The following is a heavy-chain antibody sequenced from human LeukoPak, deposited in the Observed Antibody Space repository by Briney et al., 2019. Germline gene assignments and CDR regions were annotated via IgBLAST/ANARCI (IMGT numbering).Heavy chain of an antibody. V-gene: IGHV3-23*01. Sequence: GGSLRLSCAASGFIFSRYWMHWVRQAPGKGLEWVSAISGSGGSTYYADSVKGRFTISRDNSKNTLYLQMNSLRAEDTAVYYCAKDLRGRIAAPDYWGQGTLVTVSS. J-gene: IGHJ4*02. D-gene: IGHD6-6*01. CDR1: GFIFSRYW. CDR3: AKDLRGRIAAPDY. CDR2: ISGSGGST.